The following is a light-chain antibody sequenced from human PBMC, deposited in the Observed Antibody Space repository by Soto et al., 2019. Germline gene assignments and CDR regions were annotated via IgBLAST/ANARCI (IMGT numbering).Light chain of an antibody. CDR2: YDS. V-gene: IGLV3-21*04. Sequence: SYELTQPPSVSVAPGKTARITCGGDNIGGKSVHWYQQKPGQAPVLVIAYDSDRPSGIPERISGSNSGNTATLTISRVEAGDEADYYCQVWDSSSDHVVFGGGTKLTVL. J-gene: IGLJ3*02. CDR1: NIGGKS. CDR3: QVWDSSSDHVV.